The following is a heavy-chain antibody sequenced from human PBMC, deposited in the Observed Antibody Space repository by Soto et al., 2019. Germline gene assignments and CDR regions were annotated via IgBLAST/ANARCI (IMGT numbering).Heavy chain of an antibody. D-gene: IGHD6-19*01. J-gene: IGHJ4*02. CDR3: ARAPLSEWLIYYDY. V-gene: IGHV1-46*01. Sequence: QVQLVQSGAEVKKPGASVKVSCKASGYTFTIYYVHWVRQAPGQGLEWMGIINPSGGSTSYAQIFKGRVTMTRDTSTNTVYMELSSLRSEDAAIYYCARAPLSEWLIYYDYWGQGTLVTVSS. CDR1: GYTFTIYY. CDR2: INPSGGST.